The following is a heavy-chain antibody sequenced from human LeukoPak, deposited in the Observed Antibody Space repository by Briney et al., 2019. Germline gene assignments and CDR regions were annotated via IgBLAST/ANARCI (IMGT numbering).Heavy chain of an antibody. V-gene: IGHV1-18*01. J-gene: IGHJ5*02. CDR2: ISAYNGNT. CDR3: ARRLSITIFGVVIHAPFDP. CDR1: GYTFTSYG. Sequence: ASVKVSCEASGYTFTSYGISWVRQAPGQGLEWMGWISAYNGNTNYAQKLQGRVTMTTDTSTSTAYMELRSLRSDDTAVYYCARRLSITIFGVVIHAPFDPWGQGTLVTVSS. D-gene: IGHD3-3*01.